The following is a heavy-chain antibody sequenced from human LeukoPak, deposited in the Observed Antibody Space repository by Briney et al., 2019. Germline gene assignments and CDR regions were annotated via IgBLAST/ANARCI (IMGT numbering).Heavy chain of an antibody. D-gene: IGHD3-9*01. CDR3: ATGYDILTGYYWNYYFDY. CDR1: GYTLTELS. CDR2: FHPEDGET. V-gene: IGHV1-24*01. Sequence: ASVKVSCKVSGYTLTELSMHWVRQAPGKGLEWMGGFHPEDGETIYAQKFQGRVTMTEDTSTDTAYMELSSLRSEDTAVYYCATGYDILTGYYWNYYFDYWGQGTLVTVSS. J-gene: IGHJ4*02.